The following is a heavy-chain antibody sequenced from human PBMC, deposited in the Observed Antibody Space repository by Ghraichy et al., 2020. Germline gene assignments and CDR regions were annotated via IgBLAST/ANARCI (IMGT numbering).Heavy chain of an antibody. CDR1: GDSVSSNTAA. J-gene: IGHJ4*02. D-gene: IGHD2-8*02. Sequence: SQTLSLTCGISGDSVSSNTAAWNWIRQSPLRGLEWLGRTYYRSRWYNEYAVSVRSRIIINPDTSKNQVSLQLNSVTPEDTAVYYCARGGVSFDYWGQGTLVTASS. V-gene: IGHV6-1*01. CDR3: ARGGVSFDY. CDR2: TYYRSRWYN.